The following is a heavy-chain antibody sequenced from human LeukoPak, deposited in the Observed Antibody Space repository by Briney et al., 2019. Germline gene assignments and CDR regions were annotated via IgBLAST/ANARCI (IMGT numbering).Heavy chain of an antibody. CDR1: GYTFTGYY. V-gene: IGHV1-2*02. CDR2: INPNSGGT. D-gene: IGHD5-18*01. J-gene: IGHJ6*03. Sequence: GASVKVSCKASGYTFTGYYMHWVRQAPGQGLEWMGWINPNSGGTNYAQKFQGRVTMTRDTSVSTAYMDLSRLTSDDTAVYYCARGITVHTAMVSYYYYYMDVWGKGTTVTVSS. CDR3: ARGITVHTAMVSYYYYYMDV.